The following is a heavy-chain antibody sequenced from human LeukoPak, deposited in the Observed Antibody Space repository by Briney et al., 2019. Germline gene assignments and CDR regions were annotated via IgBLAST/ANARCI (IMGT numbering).Heavy chain of an antibody. Sequence: GGSLRLSCAASGFVFSYHGMHWVRQAPGKGLEWVAAIWSDGTNTNYADSVKGRFTISRDISKNTLYLQLNSLRAEDTAVHYCARDPARSFDIWGQGTMVTVSS. CDR3: ARDPARSFDI. J-gene: IGHJ3*02. CDR1: GFVFSYHG. CDR2: IWSDGTNT. V-gene: IGHV3-33*01. D-gene: IGHD4-17*01.